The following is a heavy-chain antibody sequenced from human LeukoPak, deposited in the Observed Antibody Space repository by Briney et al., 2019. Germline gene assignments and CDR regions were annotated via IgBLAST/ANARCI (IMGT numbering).Heavy chain of an antibody. CDR3: ARRSRDYYGSGSYYPLFDY. V-gene: IGHV3-7*01. CDR1: GFTFSSYW. D-gene: IGHD3-10*01. J-gene: IGHJ4*02. CDR2: IKQDGSEK. Sequence: GGSLRLSCAASGFTFSSYWMSWVRQAPGKGLEWVANIKQDGSEKYYVDSVKGRFTISRDNAKSSLYLQMNSLRAEDTAVYYCARRSRDYYGSGSYYPLFDYWGQGTLVTVSS.